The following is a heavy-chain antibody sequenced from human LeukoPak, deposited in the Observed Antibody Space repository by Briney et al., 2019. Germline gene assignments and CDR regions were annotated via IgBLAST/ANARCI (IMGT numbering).Heavy chain of an antibody. Sequence: PGGSLRLSCAASGFTFSSYGVHWVRQAPGKGLEWISYITGSGDTIYYADSVKGRFTISRDNAKNSLFLQMNSLTADDTAVYYCARERTTIVSGTTIGAYWGQGTLVTVSS. V-gene: IGHV3-48*03. D-gene: IGHD2/OR15-2a*01. J-gene: IGHJ4*02. CDR1: GFTFSSYG. CDR3: ARERTTIVSGTTIGAY. CDR2: ITGSGDTI.